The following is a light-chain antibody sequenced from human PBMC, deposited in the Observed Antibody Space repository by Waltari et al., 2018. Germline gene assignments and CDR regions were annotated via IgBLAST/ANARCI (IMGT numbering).Light chain of an antibody. V-gene: IGKV2-28*01. CDR1: QSLLHSNGYNY. CDR3: MQSLRALWT. J-gene: IGKJ1*01. Sequence: EIVVTQSPLSLPVTPGEPASISCRSSQSLLHSNGYNYLDWYLQKPGQSPQLLIYLGSNRASGVPSRCSGSGSGTDFTLKISRVEAEDVGVYYCMQSLRALWTFGQGTKVEIK. CDR2: LGS.